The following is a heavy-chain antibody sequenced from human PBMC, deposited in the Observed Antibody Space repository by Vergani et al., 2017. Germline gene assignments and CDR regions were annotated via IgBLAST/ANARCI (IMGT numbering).Heavy chain of an antibody. D-gene: IGHD3-9*01. CDR2: IIPIFGTA. CDR1: GGTFSSYA. V-gene: IGHV1-69*06. CDR3: ARIPSRGRYYDILTGYYEAYFDY. J-gene: IGHJ4*02. Sequence: QVQLVQSGAEVKKPGSSVKVSCKASGGTFSSYAISWVRQAPGQGLEWMGGIIPIFGTANYAQKFQGRVTITADKSTSTAYMELSSLRSEDTAVYYCARIPSRGRYYDILTGYYEAYFDYWGQGTLVTVSS.